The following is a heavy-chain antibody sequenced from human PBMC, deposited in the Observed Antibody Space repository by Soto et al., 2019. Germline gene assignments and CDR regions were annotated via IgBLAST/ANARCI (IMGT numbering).Heavy chain of an antibody. CDR3: ASHLGPTRGPFDF. V-gene: IGHV4-4*02. CDR2: IYHSGST. CDR1: GASISSAHW. D-gene: IGHD1-26*01. Sequence: QVQLQESGPGLVTPSGTLSLTCAVSGASISSAHWWNLVRQPPGKGLEWIGEIYHSGSTNYNPSLKSRVTISVDKSKNQFSLRLSSVTAADTAVYYCASHLGPTRGPFDFWGQGTLVTVSS. J-gene: IGHJ4*02.